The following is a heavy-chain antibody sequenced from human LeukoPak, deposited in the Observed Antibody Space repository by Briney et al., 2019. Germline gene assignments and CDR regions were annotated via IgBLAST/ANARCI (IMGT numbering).Heavy chain of an antibody. CDR1: GYTFTSYY. CDR3: ANDNCASGYFDY. Sequence: ASAKVSCKASGYTFTSYYMHWVRQAPGQGLEWMGIINPSGGSTSYAQKFQGRVTMTRDTSTSTVYMELSSLRSEGTGEYYCANDNCASGYFDYWGQGTLVTVSS. CDR2: INPSGGST. D-gene: IGHD3-10*01. V-gene: IGHV1-46*01. J-gene: IGHJ4*02.